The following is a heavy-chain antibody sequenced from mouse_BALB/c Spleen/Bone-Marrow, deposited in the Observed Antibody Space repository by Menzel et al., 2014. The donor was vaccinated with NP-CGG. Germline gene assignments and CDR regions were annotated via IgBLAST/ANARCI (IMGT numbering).Heavy chain of an antibody. J-gene: IGHJ3*02. CDR3: ARQILRGFGY. CDR2: ISSGGGST. D-gene: IGHD1-1*01. Sequence: EVHLVESGGGLVKPGGSLKLSCAVSGFAFSSYDMSWVRQTPEKRLEWVAYISSGGGSTYYADTVKGRFTISRDNAKNTLYLQMSSLKSEDTAMYYCARQILRGFGYWGQGTPVTVSA. V-gene: IGHV5-12-1*01. CDR1: GFAFSSYD.